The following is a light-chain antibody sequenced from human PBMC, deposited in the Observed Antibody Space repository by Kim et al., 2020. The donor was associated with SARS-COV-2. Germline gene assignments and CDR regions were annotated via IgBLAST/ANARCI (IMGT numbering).Light chain of an antibody. CDR3: AAWDDSLDAYV. J-gene: IGLJ1*01. Sequence: QSVLTQPPSASRTPGQRVTISCSGSRSSIGSHAVNWYQQVPGTAPKFLIFSNDQRASGVPDRFSGSKSGTSASLAISGLQPEDEADYYCAAWDDSLDAYVFGTGTKVTVL. CDR1: RSSIGSHA. V-gene: IGLV1-44*01. CDR2: SND.